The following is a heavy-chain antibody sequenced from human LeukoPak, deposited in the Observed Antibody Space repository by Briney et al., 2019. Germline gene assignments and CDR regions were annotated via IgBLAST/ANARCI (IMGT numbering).Heavy chain of an antibody. CDR3: ARVEASYDSSGYSAWDY. CDR1: GFTFSTYS. J-gene: IGHJ4*02. V-gene: IGHV3-21*01. D-gene: IGHD3-22*01. CDR2: ISGNSNYI. Sequence: PGGSLRLSCEASGFTFSTYSVTWVRQAPGKGLEWVSSISGNSNYIFYADPVKGRFAISRDNAKNSLYLKMNSLRAEDTAVYYCARVEASYDSSGYSAWDYWGQGTLVTVSS.